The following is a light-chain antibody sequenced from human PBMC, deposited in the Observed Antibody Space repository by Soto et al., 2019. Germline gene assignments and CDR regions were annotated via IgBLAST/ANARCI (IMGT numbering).Light chain of an antibody. CDR2: DAS. Sequence: DIQMTQSPSSLSASVGDRVTITCQASQDISNYLNWYQQKPGKAPKLLIYDASNLETGVPSGFSGSGSGTDFTFTISSLQPEDIATYYCQQYDSLPITFGQGTRLEIK. V-gene: IGKV1-33*01. CDR3: QQYDSLPIT. J-gene: IGKJ5*01. CDR1: QDISNY.